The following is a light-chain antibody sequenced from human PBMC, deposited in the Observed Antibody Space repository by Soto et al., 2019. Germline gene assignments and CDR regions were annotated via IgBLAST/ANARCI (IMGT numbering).Light chain of an antibody. V-gene: IGKV1-6*01. Sequence: AIQMTQSPSSLSASVGDRVTITCRASQGIRNDLGWFQQKPGKAPKLLIYGASSLQSGVPSRFSGSGSGTDFTLTISSLQPEDFATYYCLQDYNYPYTFGQGTKLEIK. CDR2: GAS. J-gene: IGKJ2*01. CDR3: LQDYNYPYT. CDR1: QGIRND.